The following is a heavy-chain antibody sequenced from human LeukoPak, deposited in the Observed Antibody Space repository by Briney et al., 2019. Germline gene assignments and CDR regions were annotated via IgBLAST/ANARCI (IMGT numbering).Heavy chain of an antibody. CDR2: FDPEDGET. J-gene: IGHJ6*03. Sequence: ASVKVSCKVSGYTLTELSMHWVRQAPGKGLEWMGGFDPEDGETICAQKFQGRVTMTEDTSTDTAYMELSSLRSEDTAVYYCAITTTTYYYYMDVWGKGTTVTISS. D-gene: IGHD5-12*01. V-gene: IGHV1-24*01. CDR1: GYTLTELS. CDR3: AITTTTYYYYMDV.